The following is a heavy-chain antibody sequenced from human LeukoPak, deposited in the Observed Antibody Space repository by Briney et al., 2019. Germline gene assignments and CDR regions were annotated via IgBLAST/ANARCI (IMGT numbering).Heavy chain of an antibody. CDR3: ARVGSFVGQPNV. Sequence: SETLSLTCTVSGGSISSYYWSWIRQPPGKGLEWIGYIYYSGSTNFNPSLKSRVTISVDTSKNQFSLKLSSVTAADTAVYYCARVGSFVGQPNVWGQGTLVTVSS. J-gene: IGHJ4*02. CDR2: IYYSGST. D-gene: IGHD3-10*01. V-gene: IGHV4-59*01. CDR1: GGSISSYY.